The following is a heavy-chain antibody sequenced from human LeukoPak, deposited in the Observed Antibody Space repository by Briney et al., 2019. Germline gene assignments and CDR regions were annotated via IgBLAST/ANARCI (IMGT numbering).Heavy chain of an antibody. J-gene: IGHJ6*03. CDR2: INHSGGT. V-gene: IGHV4-34*01. Sequence: PSETLSLTCTVSGGSISSYYWSWIRQPPGKGLEWIGEINHSGGTNYNPSLKSRVTISVATSKNQFSLKVTSLTAADTAVYYCARVGYHLLYAHYYYYLDVWGKGTTVTVSS. CDR3: ARVGYHLLYAHYYYYLDV. D-gene: IGHD2-2*02. CDR1: GGSISSYY.